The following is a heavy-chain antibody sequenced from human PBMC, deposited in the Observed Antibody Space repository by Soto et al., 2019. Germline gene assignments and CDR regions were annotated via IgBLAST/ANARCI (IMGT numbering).Heavy chain of an antibody. CDR1: GGSISSGDYF. Sequence: QVQLQESGPGLVTPSQTLSLTCTVSGGSISSGDYFWSWIRQSPGKVLEWIGYISSIGSTYYNPSLKSRASVSRDTSKNQFSLKLSSVTTTDTAVYYCARGLVIRPYYYHGMDVWGQGTTVPVSS. D-gene: IGHD3-9*01. CDR3: ARGLVIRPYYYHGMDV. J-gene: IGHJ6*02. V-gene: IGHV4-30-4*01. CDR2: ISSIGST.